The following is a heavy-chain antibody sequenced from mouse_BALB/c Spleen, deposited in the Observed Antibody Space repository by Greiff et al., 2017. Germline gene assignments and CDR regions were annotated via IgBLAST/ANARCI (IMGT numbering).Heavy chain of an antibody. CDR3: ARDSSGYARFAY. CDR2: ISSGGSYT. J-gene: IGHJ3*01. V-gene: IGHV5-9-4*01. D-gene: IGHD3-1*01. Sequence: EVKLMESGGGLVKPGGSLKLSCAASGFTFSSYAMSWVRQSPEKRLEWVAEISSGGSYTYYPDTVTGRFTISRDNAKNTLYLEMSSLRSEDTAMYYCARDSSGYARFAYWGQGTLVTVSA. CDR1: GFTFSSYA.